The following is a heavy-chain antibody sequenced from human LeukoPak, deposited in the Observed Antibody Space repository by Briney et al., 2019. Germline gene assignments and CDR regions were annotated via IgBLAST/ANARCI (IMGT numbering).Heavy chain of an antibody. J-gene: IGHJ4*02. CDR1: GFTFIDYY. CDR3: ARVSQYYDFWSGYYGRYPPFDY. V-gene: IGHV1-2*06. D-gene: IGHD3-3*01. Sequence: VASVKVSCKASGFTFIDYYMHWVRQAPGQGLEWMGRINPRSGGTNYAQKFQDRVTMTRDTSISTAYMELSRLRSDDTAVYYCARVSQYYDFWSGYYGRYPPFDYWGQGTLVTVSS. CDR2: INPRSGGT.